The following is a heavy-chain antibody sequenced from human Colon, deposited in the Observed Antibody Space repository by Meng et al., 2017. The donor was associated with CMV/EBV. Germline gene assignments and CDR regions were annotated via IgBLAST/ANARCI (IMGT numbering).Heavy chain of an antibody. Sequence: QGRLQGPSPGWVKPSGTLSFICLVPDVSISSDNWWPWVRQPPGKGLEWIGEIYHSGTTNYNPSLKSRVTISVDKSKNQVSLNLSSVTAADTAVYFCAKIPLGYSLSPLVGLDPWGQGTLVTVSS. CDR2: IYHSGTT. CDR1: DVSISSDNW. J-gene: IGHJ5*02. V-gene: IGHV4-4*02. D-gene: IGHD5-18*01. CDR3: AKIPLGYSLSPLVGLDP.